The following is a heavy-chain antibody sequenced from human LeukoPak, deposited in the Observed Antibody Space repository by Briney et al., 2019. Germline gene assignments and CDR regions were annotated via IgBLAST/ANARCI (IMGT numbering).Heavy chain of an antibody. CDR1: GGTFSSYA. D-gene: IGHD2-2*01. CDR3: ASCSSTSCYIEDPPYY. Sequence: SVKVSCKASGGTFSSYAISWVRQAPGQGLEWMGGIIPIFGTANYAQKFQGRVTITADESTSTAYMELSSLRSEDTAVYYCASCSSTSCYIEDPPYYWGQGTLVTVSS. J-gene: IGHJ4*02. CDR2: IIPIFGTA. V-gene: IGHV1-69*01.